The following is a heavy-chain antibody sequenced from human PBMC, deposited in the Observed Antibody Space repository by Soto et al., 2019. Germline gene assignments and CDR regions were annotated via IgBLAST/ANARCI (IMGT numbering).Heavy chain of an antibody. Sequence: EVQLVESGGGLVQPGGSLRLSCAASGFTFSSYSMNWVRQAPGKGLEWVSYISSSGSSTIYYAHSVKGRFTISRDNAKNSLYLQMNSLRGEDTAVYDCARDLNYGLFDYWGQGTLVPVSS. J-gene: IGHJ4*02. CDR2: ISSSGSSTI. V-gene: IGHV3-48*01. CDR3: ARDLNYGLFDY. CDR1: GFTFSSYS. D-gene: IGHD4-17*01.